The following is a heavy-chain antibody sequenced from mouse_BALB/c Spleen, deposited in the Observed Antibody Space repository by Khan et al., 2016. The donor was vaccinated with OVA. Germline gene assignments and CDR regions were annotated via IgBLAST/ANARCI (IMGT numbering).Heavy chain of an antibody. CDR3: ARFYDPYYALDY. CDR1: GFSLTTYG. J-gene: IGHJ4*01. Sequence: QVQLKQSGPGLVAPSQSLSITCSVSGFSLTTYGINWVRQPPGKGLEWLGVIWAGGSTNYNSALMSRLSISKDNANSQVFLKMNSLQNDDTAMYHCARFYDPYYALDYWGPGTSVTVSS. V-gene: IGHV2-9*02. D-gene: IGHD2-3*01. CDR2: IWAGGST.